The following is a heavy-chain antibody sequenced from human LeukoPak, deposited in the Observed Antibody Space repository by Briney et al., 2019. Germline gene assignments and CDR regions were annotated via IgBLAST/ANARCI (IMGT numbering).Heavy chain of an antibody. CDR1: GFAFSFSA. V-gene: IGHV3-23*01. D-gene: IGHD6-19*01. CDR2: INANAINT. Sequence: GGSLRLSCEASGFAFSFSAMTWVRQAPGTGLEWVSTINANAINTYYADSVKGRFTISRDNSKSTLYLQLNSLRPEDTAVYYCAKGLGGRSGWYWGGFDYWGQGALVTVSS. J-gene: IGHJ4*02. CDR3: AKGLGGRSGWYWGGFDY.